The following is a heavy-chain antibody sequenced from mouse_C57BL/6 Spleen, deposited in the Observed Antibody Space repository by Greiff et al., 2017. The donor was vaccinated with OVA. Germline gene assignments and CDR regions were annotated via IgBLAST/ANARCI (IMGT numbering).Heavy chain of an antibody. CDR3: AGGSVYFDY. Sequence: QVQLKESGPELVKPGASVKISCKASGYAFSSSWMNWVKQRPGKGLEWIGRIYPGDGDTNYNGKFKGKATLTADKSSSTAYMQLSSLTSEDSAVYFCAGGSVYFDYWGQGTTLTVSS. J-gene: IGHJ2*01. V-gene: IGHV1-82*01. CDR2: IYPGDGDT. CDR1: GYAFSSSW.